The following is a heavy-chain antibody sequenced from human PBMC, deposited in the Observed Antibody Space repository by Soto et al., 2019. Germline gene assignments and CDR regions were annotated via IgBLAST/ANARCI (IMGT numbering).Heavy chain of an antibody. V-gene: IGHV3-7*01. CDR2: INQDGSNQ. CDR3: ATSMRHTLNP. CDR1: GFTFSSHW. Sequence: EVQVVESGGGLVQPGGSLRLSCAASGFTFSSHWMTWVRQVPGKGLEWVANINQDGSNQYYVDSVKGRFTISRDNAKNSLWLHMNIRIVEDTAVYYCATSMRHTLNPWGQGTLVTVSS. D-gene: IGHD2-8*01. J-gene: IGHJ5*02.